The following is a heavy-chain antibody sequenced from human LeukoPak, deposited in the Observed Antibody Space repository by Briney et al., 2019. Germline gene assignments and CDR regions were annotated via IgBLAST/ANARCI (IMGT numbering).Heavy chain of an antibody. V-gene: IGHV4-39*01. Sequence: SETLSLTCTVSGGSISSSSYYWGWMRQPPGQGPEWIGTIYYSGSTYYNPSLKSRVTISVDTSKNQFSLKLSSVTAADTAVYYCARYVLSVAGTSLWGQGTLVTVSS. CDR1: GGSISSSSYY. CDR3: ARYVLSVAGTSL. D-gene: IGHD6-19*01. J-gene: IGHJ4*02. CDR2: IYYSGST.